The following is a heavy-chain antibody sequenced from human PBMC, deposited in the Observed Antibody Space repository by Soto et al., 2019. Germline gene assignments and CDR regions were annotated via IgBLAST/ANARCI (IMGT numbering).Heavy chain of an antibody. CDR2: IKQDGSEK. Sequence: EVQVVESGGGLVQPGGSLRLSCAASGFIFSSYWMSWVRQAPGKGLEWVANIKQDGSEKYYVDSVKGRFTISRDNAKKSLYLQMNSLRAEDTAVYYCARFRDGMDVWGQGTTVTVSS. V-gene: IGHV3-7*04. J-gene: IGHJ6*02. CDR1: GFIFSSYW. CDR3: ARFRDGMDV.